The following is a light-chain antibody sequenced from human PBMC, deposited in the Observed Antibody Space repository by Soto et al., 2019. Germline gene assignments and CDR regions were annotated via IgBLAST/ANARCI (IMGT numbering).Light chain of an antibody. CDR1: QTIDNN. Sequence: DIQMTQSPSSLSASVGDRVTITCRASQTIDNNLNWYQQKPGKAPRLLIYVAFSLQSGVPSRFSGSGSGTDFTLTIGSLQPDDFATYFCQQSFSIPYTFGQGTILEIK. V-gene: IGKV1-39*01. J-gene: IGKJ2*01. CDR3: QQSFSIPYT. CDR2: VAF.